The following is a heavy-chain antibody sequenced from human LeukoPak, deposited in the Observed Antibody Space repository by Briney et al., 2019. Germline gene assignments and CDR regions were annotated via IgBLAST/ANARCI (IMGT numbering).Heavy chain of an antibody. CDR2: INHSGST. V-gene: IGHV4-34*01. CDR3: ARRRAAAGPDY. J-gene: IGHJ4*02. D-gene: IGHD6-13*01. CDR1: GGSFSGYY. Sequence: SETLPLTCAVYGGSFSGYYWSWIRQPPGKGLEWIGEINHSGSTNYNPSLKSRVTISVDTSKNQFSLKLSSVTAADTAVYYCARRRAAAGPDYWGQGTLVPSPQ.